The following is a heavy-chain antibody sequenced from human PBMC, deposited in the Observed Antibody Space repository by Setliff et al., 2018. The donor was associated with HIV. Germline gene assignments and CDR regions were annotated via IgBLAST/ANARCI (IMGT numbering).Heavy chain of an antibody. V-gene: IGHV4-39*01. CDR2: IYYSGST. CDR3: ARHRFAVEMATITVDYYYYCMDV. CDR1: GGSISSSSYY. Sequence: PSETLSLTCTVSGGSISSSSYYWGWIRQPPGKGLEWIGSIYYSGSTYYNPSLKSRVTISVDTSKNQFSLKLSSVTAADTAVYYCARHRFAVEMATITVDYYYYCMDVWGKGTTVTVSS. J-gene: IGHJ6*03. D-gene: IGHD5-12*01.